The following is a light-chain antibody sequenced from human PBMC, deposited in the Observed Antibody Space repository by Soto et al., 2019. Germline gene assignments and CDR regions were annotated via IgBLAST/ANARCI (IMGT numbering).Light chain of an antibody. V-gene: IGKV1-5*03. CDR2: QAS. J-gene: IGKJ2*01. CDR3: QQDGGSPGYT. CDR1: QSISRQ. Sequence: DIQMTQSPSTLSASVGDRVSITCRASQSISRQLAWYQQKPGKAPNLLIYQASNLETGVPSRFTGSGSGTEFTLTIRRREPEDFAVYYCQQDGGSPGYTFGQGTKLEIK.